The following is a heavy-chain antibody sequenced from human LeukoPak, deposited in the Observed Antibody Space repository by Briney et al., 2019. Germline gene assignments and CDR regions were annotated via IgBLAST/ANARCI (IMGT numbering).Heavy chain of an antibody. D-gene: IGHD3-10*01. CDR1: GFTFSNYW. CDR2: MKQEGRET. CDR3: ARDGRLYDSGNYYYYFDY. V-gene: IGHV3-7*05. Sequence: GGSLRLSCVASGFTFSNYWMSWVRQAPGKGLEWVANMKQEGRETYYVDSVKGRFTISRDNAKNSLYLQMNSLRAEDTAVYYCARDGRLYDSGNYYYYFDYWGQGTLVTVSS. J-gene: IGHJ4*02.